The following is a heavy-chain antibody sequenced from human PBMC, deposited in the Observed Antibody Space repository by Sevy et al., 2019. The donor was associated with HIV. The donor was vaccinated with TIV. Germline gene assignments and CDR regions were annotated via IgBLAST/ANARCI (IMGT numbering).Heavy chain of an antibody. CDR1: GFTFTNYD. Sequence: GGSLRLSCAASGFTFTNYDLHWVRQAPGKGLDWVAVISHDGRYKNYGDSVKVRFTISRDNLMNTLFLQMYTLRPYYTAVYFCARLVSCGGDCYYLDSWGQGALVTVSS. CDR2: ISHDGRYK. J-gene: IGHJ4*02. V-gene: IGHV3-30*03. D-gene: IGHD2-21*02. CDR3: ARLVSCGGDCYYLDS.